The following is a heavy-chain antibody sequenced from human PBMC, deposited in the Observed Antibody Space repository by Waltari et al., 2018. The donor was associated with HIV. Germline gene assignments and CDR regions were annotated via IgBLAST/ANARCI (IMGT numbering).Heavy chain of an antibody. V-gene: IGHV3-43D*04. CDR2: ISWDGTST. D-gene: IGHD6-25*01. CDR3: AKAHSSGWTGIDY. Sequence: EVHLVESGGAVVQRGGSLRLSCAASGVDFGDYGMSWVRQATGKGLELVSLISWDGTSTYYADSVKGRFTISKDNNKNSLFLQMNNLRAEDTAFYYCAKAHSSGWTGIDYWGQGTLVTVSS. J-gene: IGHJ4*02. CDR1: GVDFGDYG.